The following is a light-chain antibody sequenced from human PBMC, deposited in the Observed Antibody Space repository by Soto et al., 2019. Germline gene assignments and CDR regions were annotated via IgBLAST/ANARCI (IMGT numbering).Light chain of an antibody. CDR3: LLYFGGDQWV. V-gene: IGLV7-43*01. CDR2: STT. Sequence: QAVVTQEPSLTVSPGGTVTLTCASSTGAVTSGYLPNWFQQKPGQAPRPLIYSTTNKHSWTPARFSGSLLGGKSALTLSGAQPEDEADYFCLLYFGGDQWVFGGGTKLTVL. CDR1: TGAVTSGYL. J-gene: IGLJ3*02.